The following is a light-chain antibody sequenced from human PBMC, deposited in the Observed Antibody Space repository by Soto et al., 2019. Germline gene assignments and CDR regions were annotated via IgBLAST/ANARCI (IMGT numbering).Light chain of an antibody. J-gene: IGKJ5*01. V-gene: IGKV3-20*01. CDR1: QSVSSSY. CDR2: GAS. CDR3: QQYGIPPI. Sequence: EIVLTQSPGTLSLSPGERATLSCRASQSVSSSYLAWYQQKPGQAPRLLIYGASSRATGIPDRFSGSGSGTDFTLTISRLVFEDFAVYYCQQYGIPPILGQETGLEIK.